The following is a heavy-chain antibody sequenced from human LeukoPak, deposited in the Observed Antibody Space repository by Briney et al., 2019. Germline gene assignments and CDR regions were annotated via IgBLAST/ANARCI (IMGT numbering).Heavy chain of an antibody. CDR3: ARDNYDSSGYYFD. D-gene: IGHD3-22*01. CDR1: GFTFSSYE. V-gene: IGHV3-48*03. Sequence: GGSLTLSCAASGFTFSSYEMNWVRQAPRKGLEWVSYISSSGSTTHYADSVKGGFTLYRDNAKKSLYLQMNSLRAEDTAVYYCARDNYDSSGYYFDWGQGTLVTVSS. J-gene: IGHJ4*02. CDR2: ISSSGSTT.